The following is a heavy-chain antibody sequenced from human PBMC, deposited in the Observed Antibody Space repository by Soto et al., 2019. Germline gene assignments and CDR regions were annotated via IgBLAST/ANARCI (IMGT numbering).Heavy chain of an antibody. CDR2: INHSRST. CDR1: GGSFSGYY. CDR3: ARATTSPSILFYYYYYMDV. J-gene: IGHJ6*03. Sequence: QVQLQQWGAGLLKPSETLSLTCAVYGGSFSGYYWSWIRQPPGKGLEWIGDINHSRSTNYNPSLKSRVTISVDTSKNQFSLKLSSVTAADTAVYYCARATTSPSILFYYYYYMDVWGKGTTVTVSS. D-gene: IGHD1-26*01. V-gene: IGHV4-34*01.